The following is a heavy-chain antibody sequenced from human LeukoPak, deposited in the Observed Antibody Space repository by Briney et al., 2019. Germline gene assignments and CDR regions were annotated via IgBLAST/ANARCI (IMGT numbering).Heavy chain of an antibody. D-gene: IGHD6-19*01. CDR3: ARDPRQGLVGYPDV. Sequence: GGSLRLSCAASGFTFRSYDMHWVRQATGKGLEWVSGIGTAGEIYYPGSVKGRFTISRENAKNSLYLQMNSLRAGDTAVYYCARDPRQGLVGYPDVWGKGTTGIVSS. CDR2: IGTAGEI. CDR1: GFTFRSYD. J-gene: IGHJ6*04. V-gene: IGHV3-13*01.